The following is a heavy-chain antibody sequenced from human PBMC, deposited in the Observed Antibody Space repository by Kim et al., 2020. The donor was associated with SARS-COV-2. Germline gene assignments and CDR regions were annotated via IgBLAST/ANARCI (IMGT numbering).Heavy chain of an antibody. D-gene: IGHD3-22*01. CDR3: ARILTYYYDSSGYYWGYYYYYGMDV. Sequence: ASVKVSCKASGYTFTSYDINWVRQATGQGLEWMGWMNPNSGNTGYAQKFQGRVTMTRNTSISTAYMELSSLRSEDTAVYYCARILTYYYDSSGYYWGYYYYYGMDVWGQGTTVTVSS. CDR1: GYTFTSYD. V-gene: IGHV1-8*01. J-gene: IGHJ6*02. CDR2: MNPNSGNT.